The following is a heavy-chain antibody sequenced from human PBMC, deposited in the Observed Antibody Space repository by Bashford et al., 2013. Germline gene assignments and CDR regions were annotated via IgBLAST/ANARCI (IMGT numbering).Heavy chain of an antibody. Sequence: IVWVRQAPGQGLEWMGWMNPNNGDTGYAHKFQGRVTMTRNTSTSTAYLELSSLTSADTAVYFCARNTGQWLGNYFDIWGRGTLVTVSS. J-gene: IGHJ4*02. V-gene: IGHV1-8*01. CDR3: ARNTGQWLGNYFDI. CDR2: MNPNNGDT. D-gene: IGHD6-19*01.